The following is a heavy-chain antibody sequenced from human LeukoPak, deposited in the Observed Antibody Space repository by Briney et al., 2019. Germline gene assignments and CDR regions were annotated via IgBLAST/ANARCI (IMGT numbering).Heavy chain of an antibody. CDR3: ARDGSGTYSW. D-gene: IGHD1-26*01. V-gene: IGHV1-18*04. CDR2: ISANNGNT. CDR1: GYTFTNDD. J-gene: IGHJ4*02. Sequence: ASVKVSCKASGYTFTNDDISWVRQAPGQGLEWMGWISANNGNTNHAAKFQGRVTLTTDISTSTAYMELRSLTSDDTAVYYCARDGSGTYSWWGQGTLVTVSS.